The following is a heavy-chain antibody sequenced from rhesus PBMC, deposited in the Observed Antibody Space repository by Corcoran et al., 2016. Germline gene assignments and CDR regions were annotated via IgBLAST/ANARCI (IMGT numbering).Heavy chain of an antibody. CDR1: GGSISSSNW. Sequence: QVQLQESGPGLVQPSETLSLTCAVSGGSISSSNWWSWLRQPPGHGLEWIGYIRGSSGSTYYNPSLKSRGTSATDTSKNQFSLKRSSGTAADTAVYYCARDAMRWDALDFWGQGLRVTVSS. D-gene: IGHD2-39*01. J-gene: IGHJ3*01. V-gene: IGHV4-65*01. CDR3: ARDAMRWDALDF. CDR2: IRGSSGST.